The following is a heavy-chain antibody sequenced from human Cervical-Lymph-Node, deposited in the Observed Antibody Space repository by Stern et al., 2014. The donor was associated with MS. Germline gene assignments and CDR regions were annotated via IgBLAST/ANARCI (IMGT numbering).Heavy chain of an antibody. J-gene: IGHJ4*02. CDR3: AHSVTDYDDVWGTYRKFDY. CDR2: IFGGDDK. V-gene: IGHV2-5*02. Sequence: QVTLKESGPTLVKPTQTLTLTCTFSGLSLTTSAVGVGWIRQPPGKALEWLALIFGGDDKRYSPSLKSRLTITKDTSKSQVVLTMTNMDPVDTATYFCAHSVTDYDDVWGTYRKFDYWGQGALVTVPS. CDR1: GLSLTTSAVG. D-gene: IGHD3-16*02.